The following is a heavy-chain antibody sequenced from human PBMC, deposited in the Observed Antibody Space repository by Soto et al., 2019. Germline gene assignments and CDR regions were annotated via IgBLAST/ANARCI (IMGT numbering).Heavy chain of an antibody. V-gene: IGHV3-73*01. Sequence: PGGSLRLSCAASGFTFSGSAMHWVRQASGKGLEWVCRIRSKANSYATAYAASVKGRFTISRDDSKNTAYLQMNSLKTEDTAVYYCTRPYCSGGSCYSXWGQGTLFTVSX. CDR2: IRSKANSYAT. J-gene: IGHJ4*02. CDR3: TRPYCSGGSCYSX. CDR1: GFTFSGSA. D-gene: IGHD2-15*01.